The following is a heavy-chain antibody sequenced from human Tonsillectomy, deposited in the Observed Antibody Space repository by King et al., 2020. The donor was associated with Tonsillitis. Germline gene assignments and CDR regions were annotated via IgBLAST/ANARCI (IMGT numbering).Heavy chain of an antibody. CDR1: GGSISSSDHY. V-gene: IGHV4-39*01. D-gene: IGHD1-26*01. CDR3: ARYVSGSFDY. J-gene: IGHJ4*02. CDR2: MYSSGTS. Sequence: QLQESGPGVVKPSETLSLTCIVSGGSISSSDHYWAWIRQPPGKGLEWIGYMYSSGTSFYNPSLKSRITISGGTSENRFSLKLSSVTAADTAVYFCARYVSGSFDYWGQGALVTGSS.